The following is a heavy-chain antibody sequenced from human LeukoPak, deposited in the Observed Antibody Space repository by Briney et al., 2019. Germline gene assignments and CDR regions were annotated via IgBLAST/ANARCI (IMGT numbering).Heavy chain of an antibody. CDR1: GYTFSGHY. CDR2: IDPNSGGT. J-gene: IGHJ3*02. V-gene: IGHV1-2*02. D-gene: IGHD4-11*01. Sequence: ASVKVSCKASGYTFSGHYLHWVRQAPGQGLEWMGWIDPNSGGTNYQGRITMTRDTSINTDYIELSRLRSDDTAVYYCARVLHVNYAAFDIWGQGTMVTVSS. CDR3: ARVLHVNYAAFDI.